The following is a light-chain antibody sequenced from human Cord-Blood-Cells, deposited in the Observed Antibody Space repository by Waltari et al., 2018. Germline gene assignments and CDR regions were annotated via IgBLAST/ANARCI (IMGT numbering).Light chain of an antibody. J-gene: IGLJ3*02. CDR1: SSDVGSYNL. Sequence: QSALTQPASVSGSPGQSITISCTGTSSDVGSYNLVSWYQQHPGKAPKLMIYEGSNRPSGGSNRFAGSKSGNTACLTISGVPAEDEADYSCCSYAGSWVFGGGTKLTVL. CDR3: CSYAGSWV. V-gene: IGLV2-23*01. CDR2: EGS.